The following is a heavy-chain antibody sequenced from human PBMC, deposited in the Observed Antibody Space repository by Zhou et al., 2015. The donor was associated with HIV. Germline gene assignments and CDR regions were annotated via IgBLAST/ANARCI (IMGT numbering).Heavy chain of an antibody. Sequence: QVQLVQSGAEVKKPGASVKVSCKASGYTFTSYGISWVRQAPGQGLEWMGWISAYNGNTNYAQKLQGRVTMTTDTSTSTAYMELSSLTSEDAAVXFCARSSVNHDYAFDLWGQGTKVIVSS. CDR1: GYTFTSYG. V-gene: IGHV1-18*01. D-gene: IGHD3-16*01. CDR3: ARSSVNHDYAFDL. CDR2: ISAYNGNT. J-gene: IGHJ3*01.